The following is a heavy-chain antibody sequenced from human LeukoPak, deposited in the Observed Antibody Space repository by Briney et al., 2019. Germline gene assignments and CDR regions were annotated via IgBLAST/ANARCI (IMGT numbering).Heavy chain of an antibody. Sequence: PSETLSLTCTVSGGSISSSSYYWGWIRQPPGKGLEWIGSIYYSGSTYYNPSLKSRVTISVDTSKNQFSLKLSSVTAADTAVYYCARQSGLGRFGYSYGSPYYFVYWGQGTLVTVSS. CDR1: GGSISSSSYY. CDR2: IYYSGST. D-gene: IGHD5-18*01. V-gene: IGHV4-39*01. CDR3: ARQSGLGRFGYSYGSPYYFVY. J-gene: IGHJ4*02.